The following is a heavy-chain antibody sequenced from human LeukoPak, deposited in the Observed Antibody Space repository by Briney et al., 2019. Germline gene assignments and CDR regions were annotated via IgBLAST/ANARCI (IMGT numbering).Heavy chain of an antibody. D-gene: IGHD1-26*01. Sequence: GGSLRLSCAASGFTFSSYGMHWVRQAPGTGLEWVAFIRYDGSNKYYADSVKGRFTISRDNSKSTVDLQMNSLRAEDTAVYYCARDGGLYSVDLGADYNYFDCWGQGALVTVSS. CDR2: IRYDGSNK. CDR3: ARDGGLYSVDLGADYNYFDC. J-gene: IGHJ4*02. V-gene: IGHV3-30*02. CDR1: GFTFSSYG.